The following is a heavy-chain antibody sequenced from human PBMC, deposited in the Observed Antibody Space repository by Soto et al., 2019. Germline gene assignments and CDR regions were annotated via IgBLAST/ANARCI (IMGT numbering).Heavy chain of an antibody. CDR2: IYWDDDK. D-gene: IGHD3-10*01. J-gene: IGHJ4*02. CDR1: GFSLSTSGVG. CDR3: AHFAYYGSASPDN. V-gene: IGHV2-5*02. Sequence: QITLKESGPTLVKPPQPLTLTCPVSGFSLSTSGVGVAWIRQPPGKALHWLGIIYWDDDKRYSPSLRSRPTIPKDSAKNQRLLSLANMQSLDTATYFWAHFAYYGSASPDNWGQGTVVSVSS.